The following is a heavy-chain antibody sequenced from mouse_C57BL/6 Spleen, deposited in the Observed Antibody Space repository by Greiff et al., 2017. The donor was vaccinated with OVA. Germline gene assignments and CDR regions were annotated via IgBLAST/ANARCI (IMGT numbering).Heavy chain of an antibody. Sequence: VQLQQSGAELVKPGASVKLSCKASGYTFTSYWMHWVKQRPGQGLEWIGMIHPNSGSTNYNEKFKSKATLTVDKSSSTAYMQLSSLTSEDSAVYYCARRNDYDRGYYFDYWGQGTTLTVSS. V-gene: IGHV1-64*01. CDR2: IHPNSGST. CDR1: GYTFTSYW. D-gene: IGHD2-4*01. J-gene: IGHJ2*01. CDR3: ARRNDYDRGYYFDY.